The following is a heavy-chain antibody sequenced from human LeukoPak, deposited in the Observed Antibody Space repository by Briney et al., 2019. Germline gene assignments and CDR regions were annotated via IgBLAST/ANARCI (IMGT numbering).Heavy chain of an antibody. D-gene: IGHD3-22*01. J-gene: IGHJ4*02. CDR1: GFTFSSYA. CDR3: AKRGYYYDSSGYYSRTYFDY. Sequence: PGRSLRLSCAASGFTFSSYAMHWVRQAPGKGLEWVAVISYDGSNKYYADSVKGRFTISRDNSKNTLYLQMNSLRAEDTAVYYCAKRGYYYDSSGYYSRTYFDYWGQGTLVIVSS. V-gene: IGHV3-30-3*01. CDR2: ISYDGSNK.